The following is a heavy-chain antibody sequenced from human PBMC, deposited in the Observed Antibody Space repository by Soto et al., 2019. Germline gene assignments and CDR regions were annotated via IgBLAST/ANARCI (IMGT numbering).Heavy chain of an antibody. D-gene: IGHD3-3*01. J-gene: IGHJ6*04. CDR2: FDPEDGET. V-gene: IGHV1-24*01. Sequence: GASVKVSCKVSGYTLTELSMHWVRQAPGKGLEWMGGFDPEDGETIYAQKFQGRVTMTEDTSTDTAYMELSSLRSEDTAVYYCATASPNYDFWSGPLDVWGKGTTVTVSS. CDR1: GYTLTELS. CDR3: ATASPNYDFWSGPLDV.